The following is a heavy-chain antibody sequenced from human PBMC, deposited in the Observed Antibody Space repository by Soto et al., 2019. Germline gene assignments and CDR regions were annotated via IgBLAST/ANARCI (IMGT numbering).Heavy chain of an antibody. CDR1: GGTFSSYA. CDR3: ARSRKAYYFYGMDV. Sequence: QVQLVQSGAEVKKPGSSVKVSCKASGGTFSSYAISWVRQAPGQGLEWMGGIIPNFGTPNYAQKFQGRVTITSDESTSTAYMEPSSLRSEDTAVYYCARSRKAYYFYGMDVWGQGTTVTVPS. J-gene: IGHJ6*02. CDR2: IIPNFGTP. V-gene: IGHV1-69*05. D-gene: IGHD6-13*01.